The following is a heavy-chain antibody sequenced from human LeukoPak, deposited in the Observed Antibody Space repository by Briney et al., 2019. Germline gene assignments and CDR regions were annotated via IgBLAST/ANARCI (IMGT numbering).Heavy chain of an antibody. CDR1: GFTFTDFA. J-gene: IGHJ4*02. D-gene: IGHD3-9*01. Sequence: GGSLRLSCAASGFTFTDFAMNWVRQAPGKGLEWVSGIGGGGTNTDYADSVKGRFTISRDNSKNTLTLQMSSLRADDTAVYFCAKERRHFYRESTGFYPTGFYVDNWGRGILVTVSS. CDR3: AKERRHFYRESTGFYPTGFYVDN. CDR2: IGGGGTNT. V-gene: IGHV3-23*01.